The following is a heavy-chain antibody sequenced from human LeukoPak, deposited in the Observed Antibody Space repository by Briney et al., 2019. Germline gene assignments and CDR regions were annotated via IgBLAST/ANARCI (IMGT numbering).Heavy chain of an antibody. Sequence: ASVKVSCKASGYTFTSXDLNWMRQATGQGLEWIGWMNPNSGNTGYAQKFQGRVTLTRSTSISTAYMELRSLTSEDTAVYYCARDYGGNSGWFDPWGQGTLVTVS. J-gene: IGHJ5*02. CDR1: GYTFTSXD. D-gene: IGHD4-23*01. CDR2: MNPNSGNT. V-gene: IGHV1-8*01. CDR3: ARDYGGNSGWFDP.